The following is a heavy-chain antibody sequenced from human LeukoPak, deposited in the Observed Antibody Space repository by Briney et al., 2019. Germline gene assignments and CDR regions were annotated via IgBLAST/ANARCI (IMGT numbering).Heavy chain of an antibody. CDR1: GFTFSSYW. CDR3: ARDDTMRNFDY. Sequence: GGSLRRSCAASGFTFSSYWMHWVRQAPGKGLVWVSRINSDGSSTSYADSVKGRFTISRDNAKNTLYLQMNSLRAEDTAVYYCARDDTMRNFDYWGQGTLVTVSS. CDR2: INSDGSST. V-gene: IGHV3-74*01. D-gene: IGHD3-22*01. J-gene: IGHJ4*02.